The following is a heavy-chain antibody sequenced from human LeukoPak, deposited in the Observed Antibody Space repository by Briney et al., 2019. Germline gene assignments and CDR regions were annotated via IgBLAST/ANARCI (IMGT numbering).Heavy chain of an antibody. V-gene: IGHV3-15*01. Sequence: PGGSLRLSCTVSGFTLSNAWMSWVRQAPGKGLEWVGRIKSKTQGGTTDYAAPVKGRFTILRDDSRNTLYLQMNSLKTEDTAVYFCTVEMGGITIFDYWGQGTLVTVTS. CDR1: GFTLSNAW. CDR2: IKSKTQGGTT. CDR3: TVEMGGITIFDY. D-gene: IGHD1-14*01. J-gene: IGHJ4*02.